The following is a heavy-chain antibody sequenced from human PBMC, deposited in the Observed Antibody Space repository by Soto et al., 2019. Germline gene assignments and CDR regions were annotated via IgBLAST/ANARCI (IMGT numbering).Heavy chain of an antibody. J-gene: IGHJ4*02. Sequence: GGSLRLSCAASGFTFSSYAMSWVRQAPGKGLEWVSAISGSGGSTYYADSVKGRFTISRDNSKNTLYLQMNSLRAEDTAVYYCATRGYDSSGYYEGKTYYFDYWGQGTLVTVSS. V-gene: IGHV3-23*01. CDR3: ATRGYDSSGYYEGKTYYFDY. CDR1: GFTFSSYA. D-gene: IGHD3-22*01. CDR2: ISGSGGST.